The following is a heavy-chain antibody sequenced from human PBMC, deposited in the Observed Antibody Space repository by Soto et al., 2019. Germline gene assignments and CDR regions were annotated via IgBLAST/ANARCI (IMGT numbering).Heavy chain of an antibody. CDR1: GGSFIGYY. CDR3: ARGSWWLGNYYYYGMDV. Sequence: PSETLSLTCAVYGGSFIGYYCSFVRHPPFKWLEWIGEINHSGSTNYNPSLKSRVTISVDTSKNQFSLKLSSVTAADTAVYYCARGSWWLGNYYYYGMDVWGQGTTVTVSS. J-gene: IGHJ6*02. CDR2: INHSGST. D-gene: IGHD6-19*01. V-gene: IGHV4-34*01.